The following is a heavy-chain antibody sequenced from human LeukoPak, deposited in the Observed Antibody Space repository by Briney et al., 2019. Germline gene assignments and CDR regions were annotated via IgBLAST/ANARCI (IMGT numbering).Heavy chain of an antibody. Sequence: PGESLRLSCAASGFTFSDYYMSWLRQAPGKGLEWVSYISSSGSTIYYADSVKGRFTISRDNAKNSLYLQMNSLRADDTAVYYCARPLLGPAPYDYWGQGTLVTVSS. J-gene: IGHJ4*02. CDR3: ARPLLGPAPYDY. D-gene: IGHD2-21*01. CDR1: GFTFSDYY. CDR2: ISSSGSTI. V-gene: IGHV3-11*04.